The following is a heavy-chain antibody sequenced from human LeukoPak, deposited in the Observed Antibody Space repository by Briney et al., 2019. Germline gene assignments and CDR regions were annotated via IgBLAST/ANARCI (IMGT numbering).Heavy chain of an antibody. CDR1: GFTFRSYW. D-gene: IGHD5-24*01. CDR3: ARSNNYGFDY. V-gene: IGHV3-74*03. Sequence: GGSLRLSGAASGFTFRSYWMHWVRHAPGKGLVWVSHINGDGGTTTYADSVKGRFTISRDNAKNTLYLQMNSLRAEDTAVFYCARSNNYGFDYCGQGTLVTVSS. CDR2: INGDGGTT. J-gene: IGHJ4*02.